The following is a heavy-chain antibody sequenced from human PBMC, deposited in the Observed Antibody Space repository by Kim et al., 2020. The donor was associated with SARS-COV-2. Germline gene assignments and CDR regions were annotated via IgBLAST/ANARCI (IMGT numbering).Heavy chain of an antibody. J-gene: IGHJ6*02. CDR1: GYTFTGYY. Sequence: ASVKVSCKASGYTFTGYYMHWVRQAPGQGLEWMGRINPNSGGTNYAQKFQGRVTMTRDTSISTAYMELSRLRSDDTAVYYCARDPVAVAGTSLPYYYYGMDVWGQGTTVTVSS. CDR3: ARDPVAVAGTSLPYYYYGMDV. V-gene: IGHV1-2*06. D-gene: IGHD6-19*01. CDR2: INPNSGGT.